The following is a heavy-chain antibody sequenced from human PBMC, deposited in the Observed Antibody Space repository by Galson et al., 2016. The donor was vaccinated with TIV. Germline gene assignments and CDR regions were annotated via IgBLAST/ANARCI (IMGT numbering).Heavy chain of an antibody. V-gene: IGHV3-23*01. CDR1: GFTFSSFA. CDR3: AKDKDEFIAVAVRGTLGY. Sequence: SLRLSCAASGFTFSSFAVSWVRQAPGKGLEWVSGISAGGGRTNYADSVKGRFTISRDNSKNTLYLHMQSLRAEDTAVYYCAKDKDEFIAVAVRGTLGYWGQGTLVTVSS. CDR2: ISAGGGRT. D-gene: IGHD6-19*01. J-gene: IGHJ4*02.